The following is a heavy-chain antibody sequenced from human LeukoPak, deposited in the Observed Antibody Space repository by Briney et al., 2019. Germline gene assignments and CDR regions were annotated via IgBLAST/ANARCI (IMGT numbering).Heavy chain of an antibody. Sequence: GGSLRLSCAASGFTFSSYGMHWVRQAPGKGLEWVAVISYDESNKYYADSVKGRFTISRDNSKNTLYLQMNSLRAEDTAVYYCAKVGVKVDILATITCTIDYWGQGTLVTVSS. J-gene: IGHJ4*02. CDR3: AKVGVKVDILATITCTIDY. CDR2: ISYDESNK. CDR1: GFTFSSYG. D-gene: IGHD5-12*01. V-gene: IGHV3-30*18.